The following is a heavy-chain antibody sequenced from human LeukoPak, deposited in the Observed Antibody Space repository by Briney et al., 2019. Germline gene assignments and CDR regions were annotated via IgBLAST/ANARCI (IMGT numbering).Heavy chain of an antibody. CDR2: IGSAGSTV. CDR1: GFTFITYE. CDR3: ARERGDYRAFDI. V-gene: IGHV3-48*03. J-gene: IGHJ3*02. D-gene: IGHD4-17*01. Sequence: GGSLRLSCAASGFTFITYEMHWVRQAPGMGLEWLSYIGSAGSTVFYADSVKGRFIISRDNGRDSLFLQMNSLRAEDTAVYYCARERGDYRAFDIWGRGTMVTVSS.